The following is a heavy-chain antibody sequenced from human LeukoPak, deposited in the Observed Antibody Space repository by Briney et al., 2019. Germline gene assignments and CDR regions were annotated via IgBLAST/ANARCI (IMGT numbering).Heavy chain of an antibody. D-gene: IGHD6-19*01. CDR3: ARGLTAVP. CDR1: GGSIRNSAYY. J-gene: IGHJ5*02. Sequence: TSETLSLTCSVSGGSIRNSAYYWGWIRQAPGKGLEWIGNIYYSGNTFYNPSLKSRVTISVDTSKNQFSLKLSSVSAADTAVYYCARGLTAVPWGQGTLVTVSS. CDR2: IYYSGNT. V-gene: IGHV4-39*01.